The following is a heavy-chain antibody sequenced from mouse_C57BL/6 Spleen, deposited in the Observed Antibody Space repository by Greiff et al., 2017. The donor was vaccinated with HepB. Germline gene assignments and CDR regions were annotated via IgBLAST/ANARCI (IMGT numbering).Heavy chain of an antibody. CDR3: ARKTTGVATHYFDY. D-gene: IGHD1-1*01. Sequence: QVQLQQSGAELARPGASVKLSCKASGYTFTSYGISWVKQRTGQGLEWIGEIYPRSGNTYYNEKFKGKATLTADKSSSTAYMELRSLTSEDSAVYFCARKTTGVATHYFDYWGQGTTLTVSS. J-gene: IGHJ2*01. CDR2: IYPRSGNT. V-gene: IGHV1-81*01. CDR1: GYTFTSYG.